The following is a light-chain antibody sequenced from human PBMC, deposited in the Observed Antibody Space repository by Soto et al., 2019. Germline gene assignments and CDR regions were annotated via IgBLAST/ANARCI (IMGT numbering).Light chain of an antibody. CDR3: SAYASGGTYV. CDR1: SSDVGGYNS. Sequence: QSALTQPASVSGSPGQSIAISCTGTSSDVGGYNSVSWYQQHPGKAPKLMIYDVTNRPSGVSNRFSGSKSGNTASLTISGLQAEDEADYYCSAYASGGTYVFGPGTKVT. J-gene: IGLJ1*01. CDR2: DVT. V-gene: IGLV2-14*01.